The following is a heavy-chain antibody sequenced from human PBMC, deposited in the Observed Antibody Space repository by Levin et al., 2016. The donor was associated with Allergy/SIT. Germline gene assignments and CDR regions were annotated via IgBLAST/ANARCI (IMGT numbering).Heavy chain of an antibody. J-gene: IGHJ5*02. Sequence: WIRQPPGKALEWLARIDWDDDKSYSTSLKTRLTISKDTSKNQVVLTMTNMDPVDTGTYYCALTRVGSSWGAGWFDPWGQGTRVTVSS. D-gene: IGHD6-13*01. V-gene: IGHV2-70*04. CDR3: ALTRVGSSWGAGWFDP. CDR2: IDWDDDK.